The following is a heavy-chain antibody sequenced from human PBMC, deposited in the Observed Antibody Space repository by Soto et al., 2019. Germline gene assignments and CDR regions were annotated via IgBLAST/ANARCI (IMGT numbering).Heavy chain of an antibody. CDR2: LNPDTAST. V-gene: IGHV1-3*01. CDR3: AKGGGYSGSGDYYRGYFDH. CDR1: GYSFANYT. D-gene: IGHD3-10*01. J-gene: IGHJ4*02. Sequence: QVQLVQSGAEVKKPGASVTVSCKASGYSFANYTIHWVRQAPGQGLEWMGWLNPDTASTKFSPKFQGRVIITRDKSANTSVMQATSLISEDTALYYGAKGGGYSGSGDYYRGYFDHWGLGTLVAVSS.